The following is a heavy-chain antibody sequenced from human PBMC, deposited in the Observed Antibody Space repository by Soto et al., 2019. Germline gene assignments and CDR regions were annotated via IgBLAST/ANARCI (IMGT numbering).Heavy chain of an antibody. D-gene: IGHD3-3*01. J-gene: IGHJ5*02. CDR1: GGSISSGGYY. V-gene: IGHV4-31*03. CDR2: IYYSGST. CDR3: ARWRGSGYLRGRGPKENWFDP. Sequence: SETLSLTCTVSGGSISSGGYYWSWIRQHPGKGLEWIGYIYYSGSTYYNPSLKSRVTISVDTSKNQFSLKLSSVTAADTAVYYCARWRGSGYLRGRGPKENWFDPWGQGTLVTVSS.